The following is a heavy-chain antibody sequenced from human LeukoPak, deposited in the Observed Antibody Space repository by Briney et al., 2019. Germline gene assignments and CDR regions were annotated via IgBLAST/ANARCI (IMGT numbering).Heavy chain of an antibody. D-gene: IGHD6-13*01. CDR1: GGSFSGYY. Sequence: PSETLSLTCAVYGGSFSGYYWSWIRQPPGKGLEWIGEINHSGSTNYNPSLKSRVTISVDTSKNQFSLKLSSVTAADTAVYYCARSPGGDMAAASFDPWGQGTLVTVSS. CDR2: INHSGST. V-gene: IGHV4-34*01. CDR3: ARSPGGDMAAASFDP. J-gene: IGHJ5*02.